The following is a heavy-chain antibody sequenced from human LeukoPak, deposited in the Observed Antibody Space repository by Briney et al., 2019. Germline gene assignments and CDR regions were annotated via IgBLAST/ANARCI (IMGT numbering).Heavy chain of an antibody. D-gene: IGHD5-18*01. CDR1: GYTFTSYA. Sequence: ASVKVSCKASGYTFTSYAMHWVRQAPGQRLEWMGWINAGNGNTKYSQKFQGRVTITRDTSASTAYMELSSLRSEDTAVYYCARSLYRGGYSYGYASSHWGQGTLVTVSS. V-gene: IGHV1-3*01. CDR3: ARSLYRGGYSYGYASSH. J-gene: IGHJ4*02. CDR2: INAGNGNT.